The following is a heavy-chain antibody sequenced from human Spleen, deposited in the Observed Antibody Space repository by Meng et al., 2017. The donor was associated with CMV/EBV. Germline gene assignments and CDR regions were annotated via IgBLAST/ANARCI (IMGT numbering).Heavy chain of an antibody. CDR2: INRSGST. CDR3: ARQMTMVQRD. CDR1: GGSFSGYY. V-gene: IGHV4-34*01. D-gene: IGHD4/OR15-4a*01. Sequence: SETLSLTCTVSGGSFSGYYWSWVRQPPGKGLEWIGEINRSGSTNYNPSLKSRVTISVDTSKNQFSLKLSSVTAADTAVYYCARQMTMVQRDWGQGTLVTVSS. J-gene: IGHJ4*02.